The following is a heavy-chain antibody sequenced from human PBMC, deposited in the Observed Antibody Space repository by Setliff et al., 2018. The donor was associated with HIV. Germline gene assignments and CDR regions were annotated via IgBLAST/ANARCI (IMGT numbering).Heavy chain of an antibody. D-gene: IGHD6-6*01. CDR2: IHHSGST. CDR3: ARDLLGSSSLVDY. Sequence: SETLSLTCAVYGASIRGFYWSWIRQPPGKGLEWIGEIHHSGSTNYNPSLRSRVTISIDTSKNQFSLKLNSVTAADTAVYYCARDLLGSSSLVDYWGQGTLVTVSS. V-gene: IGHV4-34*01. CDR1: GASIRGFY. J-gene: IGHJ4*02.